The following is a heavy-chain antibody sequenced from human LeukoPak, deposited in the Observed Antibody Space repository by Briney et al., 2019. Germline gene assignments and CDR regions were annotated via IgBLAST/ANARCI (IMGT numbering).Heavy chain of an antibody. CDR1: GFTLSSCD. Sequence: PGGSLRLSCAASGFTLSSCDMSWVRQAPGKGLEWVSGISASGGGTYYVDSVKGRFTMSRDNSKNTLYLQMNSLRVEDTAVYYCAPREDQLVSHFHYWGQGTLVTVSS. CDR2: ISASGGGT. CDR3: APREDQLVSHFHY. D-gene: IGHD1-26*01. V-gene: IGHV3-23*01. J-gene: IGHJ4*02.